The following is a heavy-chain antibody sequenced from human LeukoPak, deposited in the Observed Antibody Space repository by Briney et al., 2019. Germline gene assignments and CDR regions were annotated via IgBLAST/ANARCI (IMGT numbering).Heavy chain of an antibody. V-gene: IGHV3-30*02. CDR2: IRYDGSNK. J-gene: IGHJ5*02. D-gene: IGHD3-22*01. CDR3: AKGLYYKDRSGYPA. Sequence: GGSLRLSCAASGFTFSSYEMNWVRQAPGKGLEWVAFIRYDGSNKYYADSVKGRFTISRDNSKNTLYVQMNSLRGEDTAVYYCAKGLYYKDRSGYPAWGQGTLVTVSS. CDR1: GFTFSSYE.